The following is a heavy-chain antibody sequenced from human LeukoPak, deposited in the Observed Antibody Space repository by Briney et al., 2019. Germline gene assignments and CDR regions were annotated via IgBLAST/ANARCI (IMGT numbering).Heavy chain of an antibody. D-gene: IGHD3-16*01. CDR3: ARLSAVPRGEFDY. CDR1: GYSFTSYW. V-gene: IGHV5-51*01. CDR2: IYPGDSDT. Sequence: GESLKISCKGSGYSFTSYWIGWVRQMPGKGLEWMGIIYPGDSDTRYSPSFQGQVTISADKSISTASLQWSSLKASDTTMYYCARLSAVPRGEFDYWGQGTLVTVSS. J-gene: IGHJ4*02.